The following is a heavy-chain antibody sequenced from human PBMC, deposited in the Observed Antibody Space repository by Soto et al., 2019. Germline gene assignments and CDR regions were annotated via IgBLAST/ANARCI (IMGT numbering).Heavy chain of an antibody. D-gene: IGHD3-10*01. Sequence: GGSLRLSCVASGFTFSNYAMSWVRQAPEKGLQWVSTINRSGADTYYADSVKGRFTISRDNAKNTLYLQMNSLRAEDTAVYYCARRVSRYGSGSITDYWGQGTLVTVSS. CDR1: GFTFSNYA. V-gene: IGHV3-23*01. CDR3: ARRVSRYGSGSITDY. CDR2: INRSGADT. J-gene: IGHJ4*02.